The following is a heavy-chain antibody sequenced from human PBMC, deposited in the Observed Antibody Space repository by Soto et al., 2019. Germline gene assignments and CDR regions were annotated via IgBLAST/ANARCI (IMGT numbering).Heavy chain of an antibody. CDR3: ARQITMVRGIDY. Sequence: PSETLSLTCIVSGGSISRGGYYWGWIRQRPGKGLEWIGYVYFNGNTYSNPSLKSRVTMSADMSANQFSLNLRSVTAADSGLYYCARQITMVRGIDYWGQGTLVTVSS. D-gene: IGHD3-10*01. CDR1: GGSISRGGYY. J-gene: IGHJ4*02. V-gene: IGHV4-31*03. CDR2: VYFNGNT.